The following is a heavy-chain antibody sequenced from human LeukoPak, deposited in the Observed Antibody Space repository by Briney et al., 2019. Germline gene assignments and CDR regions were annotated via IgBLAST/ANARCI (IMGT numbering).Heavy chain of an antibody. CDR1: GGPINSGGYY. CDR2: IYYSGST. D-gene: IGHD6-19*01. Sequence: SQTLSLTCSVSGGPINSGGYYWSWIRQHPGTGLEWLGHIYYSGSTYYNPSLKSRVTISVDTSKNQFSLKLSSVTAADTAVYYCARAITVAGTTMFDPWGQGTLVTVSS. CDR3: ARAITVAGTTMFDP. J-gene: IGHJ5*02. V-gene: IGHV4-31*03.